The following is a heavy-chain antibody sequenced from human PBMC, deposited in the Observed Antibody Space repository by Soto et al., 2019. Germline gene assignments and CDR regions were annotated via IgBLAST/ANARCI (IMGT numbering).Heavy chain of an antibody. CDR1: GYTFTGYY. CDR2: INPNSGGT. V-gene: IGHV1-2*04. D-gene: IGHD2-15*01. Sequence: QVQLVQSGAEVKKPGASVKVSCKASGYTFTGYYMHGVRQAPGQGLEWMGWINPNSGGTNYAQKFPGWVTMTRDTSISTAYMEMSRLRSDDTAVYYCARDRDCSGGSCYFNFYYWGQGTLVTVSA. CDR3: ARDRDCSGGSCYFNFYY. J-gene: IGHJ4*02.